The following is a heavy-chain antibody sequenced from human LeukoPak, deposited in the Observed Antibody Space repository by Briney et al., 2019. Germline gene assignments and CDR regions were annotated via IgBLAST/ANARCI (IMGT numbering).Heavy chain of an antibody. CDR1: GFTFSSYA. CDR3: ANFRSDY. V-gene: IGHV3-11*01. J-gene: IGHJ4*02. D-gene: IGHD3-3*01. Sequence: GGSLRLSCAASGFTFSSYAMSWIRQAPGKGLEWISHISSSGTTIYYADSVKGRFTISRDNAENSLFLEMNSLRAEDTAVYYCANFRSDYWGQGTLVTVSS. CDR2: ISSSGTTI.